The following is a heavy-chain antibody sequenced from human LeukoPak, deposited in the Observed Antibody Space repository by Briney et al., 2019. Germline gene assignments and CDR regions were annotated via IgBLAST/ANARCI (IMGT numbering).Heavy chain of an antibody. J-gene: IGHJ4*02. CDR1: GFTFSSYS. D-gene: IGHD6-13*01. CDR2: ISSSSSTI. V-gene: IGHV3-48*04. CDR3: VREAEESSSWNFDY. Sequence: PGGSLRLSCAASGFTFSSYSMNWVRQAPGKGLEWVSYISSSSSTIYYADSVKGRFTIPRDNAKNSLYLQMNSLRAEDTAVYYCVREAEESSSWNFDYWGQGALVTVSS.